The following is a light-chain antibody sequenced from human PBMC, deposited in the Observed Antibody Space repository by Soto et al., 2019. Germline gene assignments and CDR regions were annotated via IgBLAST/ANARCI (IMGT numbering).Light chain of an antibody. J-gene: IGLJ2*01. CDR1: SSNIGRNT. CDR3: SAWDDGLNAVV. V-gene: IGLV1-44*01. CDR2: SIT. Sequence: QSVLTQAPSASGTPGQRVTISCSGSSSNIGRNTVHWYQHLPGMAPKLLIYSITQRPSGVPDRFSGSRSGTSASLAISGLQSGDEADYFCSAWDDGLNAVVFGGGTKVTVL.